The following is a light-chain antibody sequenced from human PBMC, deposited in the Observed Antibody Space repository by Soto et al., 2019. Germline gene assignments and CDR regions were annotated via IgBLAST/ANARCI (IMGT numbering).Light chain of an antibody. V-gene: IGKV3D-20*02. CDR1: QSVSSNY. CDR3: QQRSNWPIT. Sequence: EVVLTQSRGTRSLCAGEKASLSFRASQSVSSNYFAWFQQRPGQAPRLLIYGVSTRATGTPDRFSGSGSGTDFTLTISSLEPEHFAVYYCQQRSNWPITFGQGTRLEIK. CDR2: GVS. J-gene: IGKJ5*01.